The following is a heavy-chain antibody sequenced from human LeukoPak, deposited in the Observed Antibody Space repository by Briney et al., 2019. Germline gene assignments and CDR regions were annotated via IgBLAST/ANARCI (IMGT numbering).Heavy chain of an antibody. CDR3: AGGASGSYYVDY. D-gene: IGHD1-26*01. Sequence: GGSLRLSCEASGFTFSNYWMHWVRQAPGKGLVWVSRVNTDESRTNYADSVKGRFTISRDNAKSTAYLQMNSLRAEDTAVYYCAGGASGSYYVDYWGQGILVTVSS. CDR1: GFTFSNYW. J-gene: IGHJ4*02. CDR2: VNTDESRT. V-gene: IGHV3-74*01.